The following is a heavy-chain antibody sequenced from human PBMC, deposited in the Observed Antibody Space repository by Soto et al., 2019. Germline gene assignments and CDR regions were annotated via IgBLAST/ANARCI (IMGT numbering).Heavy chain of an antibody. D-gene: IGHD2-15*01. Sequence: GESLKISCKGSGYSFTYYWIAWVRQRPGKDLEWMGIIYPNDADTRYNPAFQGQVTISADKSISTAYLQWTSLKTSDTAMYYCARVPSVVTPGNDYFGVDVWGQGTTVTVSS. CDR2: IYPNDADT. J-gene: IGHJ6*02. CDR1: GYSFTYYW. CDR3: ARVPSVVTPGNDYFGVDV. V-gene: IGHV5-51*01.